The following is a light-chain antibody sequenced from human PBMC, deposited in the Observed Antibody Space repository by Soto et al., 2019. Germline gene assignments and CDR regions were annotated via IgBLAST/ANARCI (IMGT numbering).Light chain of an antibody. CDR1: QSVSSN. Sequence: ETVMTQSPATLSVSPGERATLSCRASQSVSSNLAWYQQKPGQAPRLLIYDTSTRATGIPARFSGSGSGTEFTLTINSLQSEDFAFYYCQQYDNWPPWTFGQGTKVEIK. V-gene: IGKV3-15*01. J-gene: IGKJ1*01. CDR3: QQYDNWPPWT. CDR2: DTS.